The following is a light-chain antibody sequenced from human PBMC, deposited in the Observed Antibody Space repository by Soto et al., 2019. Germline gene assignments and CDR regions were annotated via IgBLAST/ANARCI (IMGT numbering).Light chain of an antibody. CDR3: QHFGGTTFT. Sequence: EIVLTQSPGTLSLSPGERATLSCRASQTVSSNYLAWYQQKPGQAPRLLIYAASTRATGIPDRFSGSGSGTDFTLSISRLEPEDFAVYYCQHFGGTTFTFGQGTRLEIK. J-gene: IGKJ5*01. CDR2: AAS. CDR1: QTVSSNY. V-gene: IGKV3-20*01.